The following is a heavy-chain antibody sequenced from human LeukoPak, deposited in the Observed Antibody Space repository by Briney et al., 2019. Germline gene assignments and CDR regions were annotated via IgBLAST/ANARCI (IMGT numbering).Heavy chain of an antibody. Sequence: ASVKVSCKASGYTFTGYYMHWARQAPGQGLEWMGRINPNSGGTNYAQKFQGRVTMTRDTSISTAYMELSRLRSDDTAVYYCARGDTYYYDSSGYYFWGQGTLVTVSS. D-gene: IGHD3-22*01. CDR2: INPNSGGT. CDR1: GYTFTGYY. V-gene: IGHV1-2*06. J-gene: IGHJ4*02. CDR3: ARGDTYYYDSSGYYF.